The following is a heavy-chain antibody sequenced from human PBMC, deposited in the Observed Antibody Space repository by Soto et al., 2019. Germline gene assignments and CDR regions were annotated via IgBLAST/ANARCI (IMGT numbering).Heavy chain of an antibody. D-gene: IGHD2-15*01. CDR2: IIPIFGTA. J-gene: IGHJ5*02. Sequence: QVQLVQSGAEVKKPGSSVKVSCKASGGTFSSYAISWVRQAPGQGLEWMGGIIPIFGTANYAQKFQGRVTITADESTSTXXMXLXXLRSEDTAVYYCASAPHCSGGSCSSLPTPYNWFDPWGQGTLVTVSS. V-gene: IGHV1-69*12. CDR3: ASAPHCSGGSCSSLPTPYNWFDP. CDR1: GGTFSSYA.